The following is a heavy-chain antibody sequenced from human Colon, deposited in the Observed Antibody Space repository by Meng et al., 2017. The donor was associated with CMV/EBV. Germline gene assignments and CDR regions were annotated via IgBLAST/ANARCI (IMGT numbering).Heavy chain of an antibody. V-gene: IGHV1-18*01. CDR3: ARGGGYFSAGSYPAYFDH. CDR1: GYNFNTYG. J-gene: IGHJ4*02. Sequence: ASVKVSCKTSGYNFNTYGVTWVRQAPGQGLEWMGWISGSNGNTNYAQKLQGRDTLTTDTSTTTAYMELGGLTSDDTAVYYCARGGGYFSAGSYPAYFDHWGQGTLVTVSS. D-gene: IGHD3-10*01. CDR2: ISGSNGNT.